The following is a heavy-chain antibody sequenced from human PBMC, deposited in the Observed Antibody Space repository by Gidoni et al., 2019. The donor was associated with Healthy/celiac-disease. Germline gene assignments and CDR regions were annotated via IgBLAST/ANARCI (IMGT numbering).Heavy chain of an antibody. V-gene: IGHV4-39*01. J-gene: IGHJ4*02. CDR2: IYYSGSP. CDR3: ARHELTPLAAGGIFDY. CDR1: GGSISSSSYY. D-gene: IGHD6-13*01. Sequence: QLQLQESGPGRVKPSETLSLTCTVSGGSISSSSYYWGWIRQPPGKGLEWMGSIYYSGSPYYNSSLKSRVTISVDTSKNQFSLKLSSVTAADTAVYYCARHELTPLAAGGIFDYWGQGTLVTVSS.